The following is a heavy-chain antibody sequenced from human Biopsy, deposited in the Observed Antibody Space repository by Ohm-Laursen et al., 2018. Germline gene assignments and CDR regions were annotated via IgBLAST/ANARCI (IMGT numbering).Heavy chain of an antibody. Sequence: SETLSLTCAVDGGSFSGYDWTWIRQPPGKGLEWVGEFSHTGTTICNPSLKSRLTISVDKSKNHFSLRLTSVTAADTATYFCARGPYGDNAGAFDVWGQGTVVTVSS. CDR3: ARGPYGDNAGAFDV. D-gene: IGHD4/OR15-4a*01. CDR1: GGSFSGYD. V-gene: IGHV4-34*01. CDR2: FSHTGTT. J-gene: IGHJ3*01.